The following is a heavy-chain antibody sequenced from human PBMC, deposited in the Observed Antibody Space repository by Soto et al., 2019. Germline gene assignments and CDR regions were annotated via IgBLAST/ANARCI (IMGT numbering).Heavy chain of an antibody. CDR3: AGYVWGGYRRPDY. Sequence: EVQLVESGGGLVKPGGSLRLSCAASGFTFSSYSMNWVRQAPGKGLEWVSSISSSSSYIYYADSVKGRFTISRDNAKNSLDRQMNSLRAEDTAVYYCAGYVWGGYRRPDYWGQGTLVTVSS. J-gene: IGHJ4*02. CDR2: ISSSSSYI. V-gene: IGHV3-21*01. CDR1: GFTFSSYS. D-gene: IGHD3-16*02.